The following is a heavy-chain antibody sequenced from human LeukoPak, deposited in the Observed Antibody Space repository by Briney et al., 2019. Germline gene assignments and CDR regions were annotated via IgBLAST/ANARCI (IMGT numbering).Heavy chain of an antibody. CDR3: ARGYSLYDSSGYWTY. CDR2: IYHSGST. Sequence: PSETLSLTCTVSGYSISSGYYWGWIRQPPGKGLEWIGSIYHSGSTYYNPSLKSRVTISVDTSKNQFSLKLSSVAAADTAVYYCARGYSLYDSSGYWTYWGQGTLVTVSS. CDR1: GYSISSGYY. J-gene: IGHJ4*02. D-gene: IGHD3-22*01. V-gene: IGHV4-38-2*02.